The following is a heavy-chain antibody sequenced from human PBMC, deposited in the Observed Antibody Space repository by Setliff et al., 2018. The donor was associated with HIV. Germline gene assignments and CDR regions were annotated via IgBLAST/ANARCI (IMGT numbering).Heavy chain of an antibody. CDR2: ISASSVNT. V-gene: IGHV1-18*01. CDR1: GYTFINYH. Sequence: ASVKVSCKASGYTFINYHITWVRQAPGQGLEWVGSISASSVNTNYTQGRVTMTTDISTSTAYMELRSLRSADSAVYYCARVPVSNHYYYMDVWGKGTTVTVSS. J-gene: IGHJ6*03. CDR3: ARVPVSNHYYYMDV.